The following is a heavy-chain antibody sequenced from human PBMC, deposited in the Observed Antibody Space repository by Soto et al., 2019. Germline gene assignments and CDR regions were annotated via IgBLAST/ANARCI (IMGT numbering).Heavy chain of an antibody. CDR2: INPSGGST. D-gene: IGHD3-10*01. Sequence: ASVKVSCKASGYTFTSYYMHWVRQAPGQGLEWMGIINPSGGSTSYAQKFQGRVTMTRDTSTSTVYMELSSLRSEDTAVYYCARDSRYGSGSYSLHPYYYYYYMDVWGKGTTVTVSS. CDR1: GYTFTSYY. J-gene: IGHJ6*03. CDR3: ARDSRYGSGSYSLHPYYYYYYMDV. V-gene: IGHV1-46*03.